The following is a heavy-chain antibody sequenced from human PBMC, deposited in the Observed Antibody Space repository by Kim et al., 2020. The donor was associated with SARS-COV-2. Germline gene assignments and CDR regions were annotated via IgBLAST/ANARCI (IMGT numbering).Heavy chain of an antibody. CDR3: ATGYYDVLTRSSFFDD. D-gene: IGHD3-9*01. V-gene: IGHV3-7*01. Sequence: GGSLRLSCAASGFTFRSYWMNWVRQGPGRCLEWVANINEDGSAQYYVDSVRGRFTISRDNAKNSLYLHMNSLRADDTALYYCATGYYDVLTRSSFFDDGGQGTLVTVPS. CDR1: GFTFRSYW. J-gene: IGHJ4*02. CDR2: INEDGSAQ.